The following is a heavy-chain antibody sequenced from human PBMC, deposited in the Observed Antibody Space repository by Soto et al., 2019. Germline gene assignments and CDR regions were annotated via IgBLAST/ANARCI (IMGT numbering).Heavy chain of an antibody. CDR1: GGSISSSSYY. CDR3: ARSRITIFGVVTYYFDY. CDR2: IYYSGST. J-gene: IGHJ4*02. V-gene: IGHV4-39*01. Sequence: PSETLSLTCTVSGGSISSSSYYWGWIRQPPGKGLEWIGSIYYSGSTYYNPSLKSRVTISVDTSKNQFSLKLSSVTAADTAVYYCARSRITIFGVVTYYFDYRGQGTLVTVSS. D-gene: IGHD3-3*01.